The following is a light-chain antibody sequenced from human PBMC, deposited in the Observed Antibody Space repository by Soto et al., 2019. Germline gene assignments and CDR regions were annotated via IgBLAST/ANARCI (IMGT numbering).Light chain of an antibody. CDR3: QQRSTPLT. J-gene: IGKJ4*01. V-gene: IGKV3-11*01. CDR2: DAS. CDR1: QSVSSY. Sequence: EIVMTQSPATLSVSPGERATLSCRASQSVSSYLAWYQQKPGQAPSLLIYDASNRATGIPARFSGSGSGTEFTLTISSLEPEDFAVYYCQQRSTPLTFGGGTKVDIK.